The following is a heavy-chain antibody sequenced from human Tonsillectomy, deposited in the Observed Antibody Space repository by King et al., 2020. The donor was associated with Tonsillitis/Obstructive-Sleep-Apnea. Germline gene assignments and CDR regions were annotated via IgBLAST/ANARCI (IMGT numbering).Heavy chain of an antibody. V-gene: IGHV3-30*01. D-gene: IGHD3-3*01. J-gene: IGHJ3*02. Sequence: VQLVESGGGVVQPGRSLRLSCAASGFTFSSYAMHWVRQAPGKGLEWGAVIAYDGSNKYYADSVKGRFTISRDNSKNTLYLQLNSLRAEDTAVYYCARESAGFLESNAFDIWGQGTMVTVSS. CDR2: IAYDGSNK. CDR1: GFTFSSYA. CDR3: ARESAGFLESNAFDI.